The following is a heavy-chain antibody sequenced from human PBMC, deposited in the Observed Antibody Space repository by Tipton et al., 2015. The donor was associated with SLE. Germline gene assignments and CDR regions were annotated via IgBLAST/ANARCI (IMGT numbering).Heavy chain of an antibody. Sequence: GSLRLSCEASGFTFDDHGMSWVRQAPGKGLEWVSGINWNAGITSYADSVKGRFTVSRDNAKNSLYLQMNSLRAEDTAVYYCARDPHPLTGYYPDFDYWGQGTLVTVSS. CDR3: ARDPHPLTGYYPDFDY. V-gene: IGHV3-20*04. CDR2: INWNAGIT. J-gene: IGHJ4*02. D-gene: IGHD3-9*01. CDR1: GFTFDDHG.